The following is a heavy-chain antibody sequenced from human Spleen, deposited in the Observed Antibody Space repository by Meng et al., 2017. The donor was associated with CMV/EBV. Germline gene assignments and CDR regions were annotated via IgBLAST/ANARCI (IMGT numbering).Heavy chain of an antibody. Sequence: SETLSLTCTVSGGSISSSSYYWGWIRQPPGKGLEWIGEINHSGSTNYNPSFKSRVTISVDRSKNQFSLKVNSMTAADTAVYYCARRHRSQRVMFLTSDGFDIWGQGTMVTVSS. D-gene: IGHD3-9*01. CDR1: GGSISSSSYY. J-gene: IGHJ3*02. V-gene: IGHV4-39*07. CDR2: INHSGST. CDR3: ARRHRSQRVMFLTSDGFDI.